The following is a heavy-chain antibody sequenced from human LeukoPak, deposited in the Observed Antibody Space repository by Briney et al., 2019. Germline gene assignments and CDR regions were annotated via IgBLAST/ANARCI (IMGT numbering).Heavy chain of an antibody. D-gene: IGHD2-2*02. CDR2: ISSSGSTI. V-gene: IGHV3-11*04. Sequence: GGSLRLSCAASGFTFSDYYMSWIRQAPGKGLEWVSYISSSGSTIYYADSVKGRFTISRDNAKNSLYLQMNSLRAEDTAVYYCASTTRYTSRPFDYWGQGTLVTVSS. CDR1: GFTFSDYY. CDR3: ASTTRYTSRPFDY. J-gene: IGHJ4*02.